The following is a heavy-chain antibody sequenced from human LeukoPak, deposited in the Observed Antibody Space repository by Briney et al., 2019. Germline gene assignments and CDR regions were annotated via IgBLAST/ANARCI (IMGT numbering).Heavy chain of an antibody. CDR2: INHSGST. Sequence: PSETLSLTCAVYGGSFSGYYWSWIRQPPGKGLEWIGEINHSGSTNYNPSLKSRVTISVDTSKNQFSLKLSSVTAADTAVYYCAVYYYGSGEHDYWGQGTLVTVSS. D-gene: IGHD3-10*01. V-gene: IGHV4-34*01. J-gene: IGHJ4*02. CDR1: GGSFSGYY. CDR3: AVYYYGSGEHDY.